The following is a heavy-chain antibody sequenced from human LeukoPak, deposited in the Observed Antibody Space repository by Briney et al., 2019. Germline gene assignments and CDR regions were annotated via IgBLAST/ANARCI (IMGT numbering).Heavy chain of an antibody. CDR2: INHSGST. D-gene: IGHD3-9*01. J-gene: IGHJ6*03. CDR3: ARVITPLRLRYFDWLAHYYYYYMDV. V-gene: IGHV4-34*01. CDR1: GGSISSYY. Sequence: SETLSLTCTVSGGSISSYYWSWIRQPPGKGLEWIGEINHSGSTNYNPSLKSRVTISVDTSKNQFSLKLSSVTAADTAVYYCARVITPLRLRYFDWLAHYYYYYMDVWGKGTTVTVSS.